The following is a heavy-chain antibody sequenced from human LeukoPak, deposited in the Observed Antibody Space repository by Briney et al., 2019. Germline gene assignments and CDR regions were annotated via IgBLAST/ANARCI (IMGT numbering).Heavy chain of an antibody. J-gene: IGHJ3*02. V-gene: IGHV1-18*01. Sequence: ASVKVSCKASGYTFTSYAMNWVRQAPGQGLEWMGWISAYNGNTNYAQKLQGRVTMTTDTSTSTAYMELRSLRSDDTAVYYCARDSSSGWHDAFDIWGQGTMVTVSS. CDR2: ISAYNGNT. D-gene: IGHD6-19*01. CDR3: ARDSSSGWHDAFDI. CDR1: GYTFTSYA.